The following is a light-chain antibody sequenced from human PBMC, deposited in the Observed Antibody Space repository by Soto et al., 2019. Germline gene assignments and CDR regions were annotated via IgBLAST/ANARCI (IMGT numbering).Light chain of an antibody. CDR1: SSNIGAGYD. CDR3: QSYDTSLSAWV. J-gene: IGLJ3*02. V-gene: IGLV1-40*01. CDR2: ANT. Sequence: QSALTQPPSVSGAPGQRVTISCTGSSSNIGAGYDVHWYQHLPGTAPKLLIYANTNRPSGVPDRFSGSNSGTSASLAITGLQAEDEADYYCQSYDTSLSAWVFGGGTQLTVL.